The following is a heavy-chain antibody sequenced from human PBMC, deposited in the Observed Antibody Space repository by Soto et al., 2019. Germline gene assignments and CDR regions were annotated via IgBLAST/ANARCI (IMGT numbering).Heavy chain of an antibody. D-gene: IGHD3-10*01. CDR3: ARERGGQYYYGSGSYYTTPDAFDI. J-gene: IGHJ3*02. V-gene: IGHV4-59*01. CDR2: IYYSGST. Sequence: QVQLQESGPGLVKPSETLSLTCTVSGGSISSYYWSWIRQPPGKGLEWIGYIYYSGSTNYNPSLKSRVTISVDKSKNQCSLKLSSVTAADTAVYYCARERGGQYYYGSGSYYTTPDAFDIWGQGTMVTVSS. CDR1: GGSISSYY.